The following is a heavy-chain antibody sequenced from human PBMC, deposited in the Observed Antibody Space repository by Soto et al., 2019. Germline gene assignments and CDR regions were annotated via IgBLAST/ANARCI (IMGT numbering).Heavy chain of an antibody. V-gene: IGHV3-23*01. J-gene: IGHJ3*02. CDR1: GFTFSSYA. CDR3: AKVGLLLGRSDAFDI. CDR2: ISGSGGST. Sequence: GGSLRLSCAASGFTFSSYAMHWVRQAPGKGLEWVSAISGSGGSTYYADSVKGRFTISRDNSKNTLYLQMNSLRAEDTAVYYCAKVGLLLGRSDAFDIWGQGTMVTVSS. D-gene: IGHD2-15*01.